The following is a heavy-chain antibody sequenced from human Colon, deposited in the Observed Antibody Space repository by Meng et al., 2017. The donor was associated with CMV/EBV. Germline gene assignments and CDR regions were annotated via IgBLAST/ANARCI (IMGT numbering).Heavy chain of an antibody. D-gene: IGHD3-3*01. CDR1: GGSISSSSYY. V-gene: IGHV4-39*01. CDR2: IYYSGST. Sequence: SETLSLTCTVSGGSISSSSYYWGWIRQPPGKGLEWIGSIYYSGSTYYNPSLKSRVTISVDTSKNQFSLKLSSVTAADTAVYYCARHMGGVTSYGMDVWGQGTTVTVSS. CDR3: ARHMGGVTSYGMDV. J-gene: IGHJ6*02.